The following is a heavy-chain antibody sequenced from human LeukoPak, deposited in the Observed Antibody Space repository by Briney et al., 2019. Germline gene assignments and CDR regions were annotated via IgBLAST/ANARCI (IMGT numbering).Heavy chain of an antibody. Sequence: PGGSLRLSCAVSGFTFSSYSMTWVRQAPGKGLEWVSYISSTSSTVYYADSVKGRFTISRDNVKNSLYLQMNSLRAEDTAVYYCASSPGYSSSWYLFDIWGQGTMVTVSS. V-gene: IGHV3-48*01. CDR1: GFTFSSYS. CDR2: ISSTSSTV. D-gene: IGHD6-13*01. J-gene: IGHJ3*02. CDR3: ASSPGYSSSWYLFDI.